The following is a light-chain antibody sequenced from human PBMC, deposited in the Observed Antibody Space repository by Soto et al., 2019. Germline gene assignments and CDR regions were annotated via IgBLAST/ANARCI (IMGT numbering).Light chain of an antibody. CDR2: EVS. CDR1: SSDIGGYKF. Sequence: QSALTQPASVSGSPGQSITISCTGTSSDIGGYKFVSWYQKHPGKAPKLLIYEVSNRPSGISNRFSGSKSGNTSSLSISGLQAEYESDYYFNSYTSSNTRLFGGGTKLTVI. V-gene: IGLV2-14*01. J-gene: IGLJ2*01. CDR3: NSYTSSNTRL.